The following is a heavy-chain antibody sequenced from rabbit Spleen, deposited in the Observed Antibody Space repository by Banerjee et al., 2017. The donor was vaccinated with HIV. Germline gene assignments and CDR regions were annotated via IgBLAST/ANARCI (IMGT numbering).Heavy chain of an antibody. Sequence: QEQLVESGGGLVQPEGSLTLTCTASRFSFSSSYWICWVRQAPGKGLEWIGYIDPVFGITYYANWVNGRFSISRENAQNTVFLQMTGLTAADTATYFCTRAIVPWLGLTRLDLWGQGTLVTVS. CDR1: RFSFSSSYW. D-gene: IGHD4-1*01. V-gene: IGHV1S45*01. J-gene: IGHJ3*01. CDR2: IDPVFGIT. CDR3: TRAIVPWLGLTRLDL.